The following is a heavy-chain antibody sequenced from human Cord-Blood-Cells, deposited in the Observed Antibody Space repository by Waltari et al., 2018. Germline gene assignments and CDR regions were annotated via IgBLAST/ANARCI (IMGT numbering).Heavy chain of an antibody. CDR3: ARQRFLEWLLYYFDY. CDR1: GGSISSSSYY. J-gene: IGHJ4*02. D-gene: IGHD3-3*01. V-gene: IGHV4-39*01. Sequence: QLQLQESGPGLVKPSETLSLTCTVSGGSISSSSYYWGWIRESPGKGLEWIGSIYYSGSTYYNPSLKSRVTISVDTSKNQFSLKLSSVTAADTAVYYCARQRFLEWLLYYFDYWGQGTLVTVSS. CDR2: IYYSGST.